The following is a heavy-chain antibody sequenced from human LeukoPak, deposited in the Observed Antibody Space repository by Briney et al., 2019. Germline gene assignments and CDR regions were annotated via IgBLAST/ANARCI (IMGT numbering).Heavy chain of an antibody. Sequence: GGSLRLSCAASGFTFSSYAMSWVRQALGKGLEWVSAISGSGGSTYYADSVKGRFTISRDNSKNTLYLQMNSLRAEDTAVYYCAKDEIPLRYFDWLSYYFDYWGQGTLDTVSS. CDR2: ISGSGGST. V-gene: IGHV3-23*01. D-gene: IGHD3-9*01. CDR3: AKDEIPLRYFDWLSYYFDY. CDR1: GFTFSSYA. J-gene: IGHJ4*02.